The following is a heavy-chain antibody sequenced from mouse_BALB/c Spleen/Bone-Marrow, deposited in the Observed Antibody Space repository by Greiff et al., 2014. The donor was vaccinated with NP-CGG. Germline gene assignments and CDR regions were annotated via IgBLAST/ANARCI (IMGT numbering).Heavy chain of an antibody. J-gene: IGHJ1*01. V-gene: IGHV1-31*01. Sequence: EVQLQESGPELVKPGASVKISCKASSYSFTGYYMHWVKQSHVKSLEWIGRINPYNGATSYNQNFKDKASLTVDKSSSTAYMELHSLTSEDSAVYYCASHYYGSSYWYFDVWGAGTTVTVSS. CDR2: INPYNGAT. D-gene: IGHD1-1*01. CDR1: SYSFTGYY. CDR3: ASHYYGSSYWYFDV.